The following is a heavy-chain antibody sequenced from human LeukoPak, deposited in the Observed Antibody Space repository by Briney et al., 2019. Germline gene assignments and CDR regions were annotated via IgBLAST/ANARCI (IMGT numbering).Heavy chain of an antibody. CDR3: ARGYQLLYWYYYYYYMDV. J-gene: IGHJ6*03. CDR2: INPNSGGT. V-gene: IGHV1-2*02. CDR1: GYTFTGYY. Sequence: ASVKVSCKASGYTFTGYYMHWVRQAPGQGLEWMGWINPNSGGTNYAQKFQGRVTMTRDTSISTAYMELSRLRSDDTAVYYCARGYQLLYWYYYYYYMDVWGKGTTVTVSS. D-gene: IGHD2-2*02.